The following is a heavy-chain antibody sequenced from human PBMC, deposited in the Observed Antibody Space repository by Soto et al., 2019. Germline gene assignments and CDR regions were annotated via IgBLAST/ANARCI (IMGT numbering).Heavy chain of an antibody. CDR2: ISSSSSYI. V-gene: IGHV3-21*01. CDR1: GFTFSSYS. D-gene: IGHD3-16*01. J-gene: IGHJ3*02. CDR3: ARQYDYIWGSPLEAFDI. Sequence: GGSLRLSCAASGFTFSSYSMNWVRQASGKGLEWVSSISSSSSYIYYADSVKGRFTISRDNAKNSLYLQMNSLRAEDTAVYYCARQYDYIWGSPLEAFDIWGQGTMVTVSS.